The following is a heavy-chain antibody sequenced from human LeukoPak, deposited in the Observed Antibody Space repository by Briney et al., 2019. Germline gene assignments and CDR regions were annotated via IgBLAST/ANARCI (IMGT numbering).Heavy chain of an antibody. Sequence: PSETLSLTCSVSGGSISSSAYYWGWIRQPPGKGLEWIGNIYYSGSTYYNPSLKSRVTISVDTSKNQFSLKLSSVTAADTAVYYCARGLWGSSWTVRAFDIWGQGTMVTVSS. D-gene: IGHD6-13*01. CDR2: IYYSGST. CDR3: ARGLWGSSWTVRAFDI. J-gene: IGHJ3*02. CDR1: GGSISSSAYY. V-gene: IGHV4-39*07.